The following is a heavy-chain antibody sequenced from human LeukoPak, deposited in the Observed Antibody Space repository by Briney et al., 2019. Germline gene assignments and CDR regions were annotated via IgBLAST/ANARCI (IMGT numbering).Heavy chain of an antibody. CDR1: GYSFTSYW. CDR3: ARHQYRVATFGY. CDR2: IDPSDSYT. D-gene: IGHD5-12*01. Sequence: GESLKISCKGSGYSFTSYWISWVPQIPGKGLEWMGRIDPSDSYTNYSPSFQGHVTISADKSISTAYLQWNSLKASDTAMYYCARHQYRVATFGYWGQGTLVTVSS. J-gene: IGHJ4*02. V-gene: IGHV5-10-1*01.